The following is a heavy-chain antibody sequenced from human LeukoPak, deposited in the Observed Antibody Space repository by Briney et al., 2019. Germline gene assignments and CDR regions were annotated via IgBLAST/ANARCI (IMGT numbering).Heavy chain of an antibody. CDR1: GYSFTSYW. Sequence: GESLKISCKGSGYSFTSYWIGWVRQVPGKGLEWMGIIYPGDSDTRYSPSFQGQVTISADKSISTACLQWSSLKASDTAMYYCARRSDYYDSSGYTFDYWGQGTLVTVSS. D-gene: IGHD3-22*01. V-gene: IGHV5-51*01. CDR2: IYPGDSDT. J-gene: IGHJ4*02. CDR3: ARRSDYYDSSGYTFDY.